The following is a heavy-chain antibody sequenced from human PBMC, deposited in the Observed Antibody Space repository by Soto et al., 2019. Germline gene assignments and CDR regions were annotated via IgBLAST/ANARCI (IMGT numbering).Heavy chain of an antibody. V-gene: IGHV4-59*11. D-gene: IGHD3-16*01. Sequence: QVQLQESGPGLVKPSETLSLTCTVSGVSITSHYWTWIRQPPGKGLEWIGNIHYSGSTNYSPSLKGRVIISVDTSENQSSLQLSSVTTADTAVYYCPVGGAGHPFDYWGQGTLVTVSS. J-gene: IGHJ4*02. CDR3: PVGGAGHPFDY. CDR1: GVSITSHY. CDR2: IHYSGST.